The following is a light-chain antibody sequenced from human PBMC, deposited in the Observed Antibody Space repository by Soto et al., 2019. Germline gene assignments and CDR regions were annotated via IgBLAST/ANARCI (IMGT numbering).Light chain of an antibody. V-gene: IGKV3-15*01. CDR1: QSISSS. CDR2: DAS. Sequence: EIVMTQSPATLSVSPGERATLSCRASQSISSSLAWYQQRPGQAPRLLIYDASIRATGVPARFSGSVSGTEFTLTISSLQSEDFAVYSCQQYDNWPRTFGQGTKVEIK. CDR3: QQYDNWPRT. J-gene: IGKJ1*01.